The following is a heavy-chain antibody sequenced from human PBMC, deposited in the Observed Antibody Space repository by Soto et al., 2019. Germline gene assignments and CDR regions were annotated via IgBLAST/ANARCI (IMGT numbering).Heavy chain of an antibody. CDR1: VSSIVGFY. Sequence: PSETLSLACTLSVSSIVGFYCSWVRKSAGKGLEWIGRIYATGTTDYNPSLKSRVMMSVDTSKKQFSLKLRSVTAADTAVYYCVRDGTKNLREWLEQWGQGISVNVSS. D-gene: IGHD1-1*01. J-gene: IGHJ4*02. CDR3: VRDGTKNLREWLEQ. CDR2: IYATGTT. V-gene: IGHV4-4*07.